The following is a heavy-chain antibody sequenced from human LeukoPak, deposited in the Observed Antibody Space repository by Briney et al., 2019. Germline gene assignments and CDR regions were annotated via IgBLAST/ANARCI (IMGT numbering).Heavy chain of an antibody. CDR2: IGSSGAIR. D-gene: IGHD6-19*01. Sequence: PGGSLSLSCAVSGFPFSVYEMNWVRQAPGKGLEWASNIGSSGAIRHYADSVKGRFSISRDNAENSLFLQMNSLRVEDTGIYYCALLAVASDFDYWGQGALVTVSS. CDR3: ALLAVASDFDY. V-gene: IGHV3-48*03. J-gene: IGHJ4*02. CDR1: GFPFSVYE.